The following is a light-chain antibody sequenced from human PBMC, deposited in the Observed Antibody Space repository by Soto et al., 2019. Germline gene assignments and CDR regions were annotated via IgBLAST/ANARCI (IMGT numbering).Light chain of an antibody. CDR3: QQYSRMWS. CDR2: GAS. J-gene: IGKJ1*01. Sequence: DIPMPQSPSSPPASVGDRVTITCRASESISTRLAWYQQKPGKAPKLMIYGASSLESGVPPRFSGNGSDADFTLTISSLQRDDFGTYYCQQYSRMWSFGQGTKVEVE. V-gene: IGKV1-5*03. CDR1: ESISTR.